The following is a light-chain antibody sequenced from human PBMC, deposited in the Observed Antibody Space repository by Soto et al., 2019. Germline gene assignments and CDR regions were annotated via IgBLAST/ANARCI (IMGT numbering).Light chain of an antibody. J-gene: IGKJ5*01. Sequence: EIVLTQSPGTLSLSAGERATLSCRASQSVSSSYLAWYQQKLGQAPRLLIYGASSRASGIPDRFSGSGSGTDFTLTISRLEPEDFAVYYCQQYGRSPNAFGQGTRLEMK. CDR2: GAS. V-gene: IGKV3-20*01. CDR1: QSVSSSY. CDR3: QQYGRSPNA.